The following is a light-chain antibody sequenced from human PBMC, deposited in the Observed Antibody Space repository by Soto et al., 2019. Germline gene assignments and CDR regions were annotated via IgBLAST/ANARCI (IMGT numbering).Light chain of an antibody. CDR1: QGISSY. Sequence: IQLTQSPSFLSASVGDRVRITCRASQGISSYIAWYQQEPGKAPKLLIYAASTLQSGVPSRFSGSGSGTDFTLTISSLQPEDFATYYCQQLTSYPRTFGPGTKVDIK. CDR3: QQLTSYPRT. J-gene: IGKJ3*01. V-gene: IGKV1-9*01. CDR2: AAS.